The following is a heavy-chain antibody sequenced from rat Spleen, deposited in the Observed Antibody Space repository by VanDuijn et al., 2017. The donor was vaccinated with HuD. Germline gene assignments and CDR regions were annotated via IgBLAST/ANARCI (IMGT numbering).Heavy chain of an antibody. Sequence: EVQLMESGGGLVQPGRSLKLSCEASGFTFKDYWMTWIRQAPGKGLEWIASISNTGGTTNYPDSVKGRFTISRDNAKTTLYLQMNSLRSEDTATYYCTRGIYYGYNAFVYWGQGTLVTVSS. CDR3: TRGIYYGYNAFVY. J-gene: IGHJ3*01. D-gene: IGHD1-9*01. CDR1: GFTFKDYW. V-gene: IGHV5-31*01. CDR2: ISNTGGTT.